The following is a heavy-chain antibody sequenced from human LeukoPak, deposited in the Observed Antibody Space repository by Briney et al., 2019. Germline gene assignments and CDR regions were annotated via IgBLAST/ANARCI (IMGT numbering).Heavy chain of an antibody. V-gene: IGHV3-7*01. CDR3: ASPPHYYDSSGYFGY. Sequence: GGSLRLSCAASGFTFSSYWMSWVRQAPGKWLEWVANIKQDGSEKYYVDSVKGRFTISRDNAKNSLYLQMNSLRAEDTAVYYCASPPHYYDSSGYFGYWGQGTLVTVSS. CDR1: GFTFSSYW. CDR2: IKQDGSEK. J-gene: IGHJ4*02. D-gene: IGHD3-22*01.